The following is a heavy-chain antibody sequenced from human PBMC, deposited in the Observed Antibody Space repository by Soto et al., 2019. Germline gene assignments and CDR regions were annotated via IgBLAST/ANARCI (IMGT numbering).Heavy chain of an antibody. Sequence: GGSLRLSCAASGFIFSNYAMHWVRQAPGKGLEWVAVISYDGSNKHYADSVKGRFTISRDNSRNTLDLQMNSLRAEDTAVYYCAKDTYYYDRSGYYTYDHWGQGTQVTVSS. CDR3: AKDTYYYDRSGYYTYDH. V-gene: IGHV3-30*04. CDR1: GFIFSNYA. CDR2: ISYDGSNK. J-gene: IGHJ4*02. D-gene: IGHD3-22*01.